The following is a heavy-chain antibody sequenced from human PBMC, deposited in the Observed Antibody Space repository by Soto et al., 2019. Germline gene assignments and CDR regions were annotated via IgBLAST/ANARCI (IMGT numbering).Heavy chain of an antibody. CDR2: INPNSGGT. V-gene: IGHV1-2*04. J-gene: IGHJ6*02. CDR1: NS. CDR3: ARVYYDSSGYFYGMDV. D-gene: IGHD3-22*01. Sequence: NSLRWPQHEKKQGLEWMGWINPNSGGTTYAQKFQGWVTMTRDTSISTAYMELTRLRSDDTAVYYCARVYYDSSGYFYGMDVWGQGTTVTVSS.